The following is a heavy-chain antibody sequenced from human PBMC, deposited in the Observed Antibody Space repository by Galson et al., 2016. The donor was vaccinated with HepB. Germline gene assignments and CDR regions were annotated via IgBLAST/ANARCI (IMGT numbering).Heavy chain of an antibody. CDR3: AREGVDLGDTVPHFES. Sequence: SVKVSCKASDYTFTSQYMHWVRQAPGQGLEWVGVINPRGGSTSTAQKFQGRLTLTTDTSTKSFYLELSSLNPEDTAIYYCAREGVDLGDTVPHFESWGQGSLVAVSS. CDR2: INPRGGST. V-gene: IGHV1-46*01. CDR1: DYTFTSQY. D-gene: IGHD5-12*01. J-gene: IGHJ4*02.